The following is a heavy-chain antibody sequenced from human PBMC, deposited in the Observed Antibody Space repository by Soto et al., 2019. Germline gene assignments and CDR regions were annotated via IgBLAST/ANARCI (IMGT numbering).Heavy chain of an antibody. V-gene: IGHV4-4*02. CDR2: IYHSGST. CDR3: AREGADTALVTGAFDY. Sequence: QVQLQESGPGLVKPSGTLSLTCAVSGGSISSSNWWSWVRQPPGKGLEWIGEIYHSGSTNYNPSLKSRVTISVDKSKNQLSLKLRSATAADTAVYSCAREGADTALVTGAFDYWGQGTLVTVTS. CDR1: GGSISSSNW. D-gene: IGHD5-18*01. J-gene: IGHJ4*02.